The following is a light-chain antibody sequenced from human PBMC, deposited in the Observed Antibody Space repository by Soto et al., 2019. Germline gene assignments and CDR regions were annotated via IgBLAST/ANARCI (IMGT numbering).Light chain of an antibody. Sequence: SYELTQPPSVSVSPGQTARITCSGDALPKQYAYWYQQKPGQAPVLVIYKDSERPSGIPERFSGPSSGTTVTLTISGVQAEDEADYYCQSADSSGTYDVFGTGTKVTVL. V-gene: IGLV3-25*03. CDR1: ALPKQY. CDR3: QSADSSGTYDV. CDR2: KDS. J-gene: IGLJ1*01.